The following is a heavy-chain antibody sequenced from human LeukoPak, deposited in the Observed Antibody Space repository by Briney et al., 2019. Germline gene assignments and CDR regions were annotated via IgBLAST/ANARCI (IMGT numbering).Heavy chain of an antibody. CDR3: ASYSALRLGELSLYLIDY. Sequence: GASVKVSCKASGYTFTGYYMHWVRQAPGQGLEWMGWINPNSGGTNYAQKFQGRVTMTRDTSISTAYMELSRLRSDDTAVYYCASYSALRLGELSLYLIDYWGQGTLVTVSS. V-gene: IGHV1-2*02. CDR1: GYTFTGYY. D-gene: IGHD3-16*02. J-gene: IGHJ4*02. CDR2: INPNSGGT.